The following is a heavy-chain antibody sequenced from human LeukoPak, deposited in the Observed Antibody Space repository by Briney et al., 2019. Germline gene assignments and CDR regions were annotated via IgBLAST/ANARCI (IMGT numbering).Heavy chain of an antibody. Sequence: GGSLRLSCAASGFTFRSYWMHWVRQAPGKGLVWVSRINSDGSSTSYADSVKGRFTISRDNAENTLYLQMNSLRADDTAVYYCARGYGSGSYHDAFDIWGQGTMVTVSS. CDR3: ARGYGSGSYHDAFDI. CDR2: INSDGSST. CDR1: GFTFRSYW. V-gene: IGHV3-74*01. D-gene: IGHD3-10*01. J-gene: IGHJ3*02.